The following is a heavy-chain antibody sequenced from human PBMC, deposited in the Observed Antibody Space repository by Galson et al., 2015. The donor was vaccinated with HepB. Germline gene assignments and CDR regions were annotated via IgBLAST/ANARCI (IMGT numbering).Heavy chain of an antibody. CDR1: GFTFSIHA. CDR2: ISGGGDGT. J-gene: IGHJ6*02. Sequence: SLRLSCAASGFTFSIHAMSWVRRVPGRGLEWVSAISGGGDGTYYADSVKGRLTISRDNSRNRLYLQMNSLRAEDTAVYYCAKRIGVGATKGTYYYGLDVWGQGTTVTVSS. V-gene: IGHV3-23*01. D-gene: IGHD1-26*01. CDR3: AKRIGVGATKGTYYYGLDV.